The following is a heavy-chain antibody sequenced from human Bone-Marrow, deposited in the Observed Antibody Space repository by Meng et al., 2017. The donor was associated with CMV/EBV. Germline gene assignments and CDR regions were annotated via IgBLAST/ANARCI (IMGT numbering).Heavy chain of an antibody. V-gene: IGHV1-18*01. CDR3: ARRAQYCSSTSCYAMGDY. CDR2: IIAYNGNT. D-gene: IGHD2-2*01. J-gene: IGHJ4*02. Sequence: ASVKVSCKASGGTFSSYTISWVRQAPGQGLEWMGRIIAYNGNTNYAQKLQGRVTMTTDTSTSTAYMELRSLRSDDTAVYYCARRAQYCSSTSCYAMGDYWGQGTLVTVSS. CDR1: GGTFSSYT.